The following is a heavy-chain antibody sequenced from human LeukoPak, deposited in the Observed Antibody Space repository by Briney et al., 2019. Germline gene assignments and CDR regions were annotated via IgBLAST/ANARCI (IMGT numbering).Heavy chain of an antibody. V-gene: IGHV3-23*01. Sequence: PGGSLRLSCAASGFTFSSYAMSWVRQAPGKGLEWVSAIGGSGGSTYYADSVKGRFTISRDNSKNTLYLQMNSLRAEDTAVYYCAKGVYYDSSGWDYWGQGTLLTVSS. D-gene: IGHD3-22*01. CDR3: AKGVYYDSSGWDY. CDR1: GFTFSSYA. CDR2: IGGSGGST. J-gene: IGHJ4*02.